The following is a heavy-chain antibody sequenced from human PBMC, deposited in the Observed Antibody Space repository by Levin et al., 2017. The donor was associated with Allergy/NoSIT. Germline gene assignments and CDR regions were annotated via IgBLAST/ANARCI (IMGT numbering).Heavy chain of an antibody. CDR3: AKAEASSVWYRPFES. Sequence: GGSLRLSCAASGFSFDDYAMHWVRQAPGKGLEWVSSITWNSGSIDYADSVKGRFTISRDNAKNSLYLQMNSLRAEDTALYYCAKAEASSVWYRPFESWGQGTLVTVSS. V-gene: IGHV3-9*01. CDR2: ITWNSGSI. D-gene: IGHD6-19*01. CDR1: GFSFDDYA. J-gene: IGHJ4*02.